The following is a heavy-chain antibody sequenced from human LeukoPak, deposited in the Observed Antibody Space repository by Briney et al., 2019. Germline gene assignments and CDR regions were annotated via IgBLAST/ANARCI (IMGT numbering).Heavy chain of an antibody. J-gene: IGHJ4*02. CDR3: ARAVMAYYFDY. V-gene: IGHV1-18*01. Sequence: ASAKVSCKASGYTLTSYGVSWVRQAPGQGLEWMGWIGAYNGNTNFGQKVQGRVTMTTDTSTSTAYMELRSLRSDDTAVYYCARAVMAYYFDYWGEGTLVTVSS. CDR1: GYTLTSYG. CDR2: IGAYNGNT. D-gene: IGHD2-21*01.